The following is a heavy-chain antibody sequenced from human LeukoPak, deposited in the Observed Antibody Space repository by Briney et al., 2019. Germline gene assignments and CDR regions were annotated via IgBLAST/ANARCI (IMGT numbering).Heavy chain of an antibody. D-gene: IGHD4-17*01. CDR2: INHSGST. J-gene: IGHJ3*02. Sequence: PSETLSLTCTVSGGSISSSSYYWGWIRQPPGKGLEWIGEINHSGSTNYNPSLKSRVTISIDTSKNQFSLKLSSVTAADTAVYYCARQTTVTTFAFDIWGQGTKVTVSS. V-gene: IGHV4-39*01. CDR3: ARQTTVTTFAFDI. CDR1: GGSISSSSYY.